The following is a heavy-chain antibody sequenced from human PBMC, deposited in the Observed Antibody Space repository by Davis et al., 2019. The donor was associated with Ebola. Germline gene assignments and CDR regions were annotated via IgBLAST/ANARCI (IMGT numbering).Heavy chain of an antibody. CDR2: ISYDGSNK. Sequence: GGSLRLSCAASGFTFSGYAMHWVRQAPGKGLEWVAVISYDGSNKYYADSVKGRFTISRDNSKNTLYLQMNSLRAEDTAVYYCARVWGYSSNLYDYWGQGTLVTVSS. J-gene: IGHJ4*02. CDR3: ARVWGYSSNLYDY. V-gene: IGHV3-30-3*01. CDR1: GFTFSGYA. D-gene: IGHD6-13*01.